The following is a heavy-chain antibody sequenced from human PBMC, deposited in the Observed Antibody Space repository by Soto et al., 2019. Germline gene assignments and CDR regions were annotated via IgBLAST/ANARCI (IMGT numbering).Heavy chain of an antibody. V-gene: IGHV1-8*01. J-gene: IGHJ3*02. Sequence: GASVKVSCKASGYTFSSYDINWVRQAPGQGLEWMGWMNPTSGNTGSAQKFQGRVSMTRDSSLSTAYLELSSLRPEDTAVYFCARPSTRYYEDSRDAFDISGQGTVVTVSS. D-gene: IGHD3-22*01. CDR1: GYTFSSYD. CDR3: ARPSTRYYEDSRDAFDI. CDR2: MNPTSGNT.